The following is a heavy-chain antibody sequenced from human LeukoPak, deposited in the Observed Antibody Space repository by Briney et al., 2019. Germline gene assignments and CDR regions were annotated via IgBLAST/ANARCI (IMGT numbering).Heavy chain of an antibody. CDR2: ISGNGDST. D-gene: IGHD3-10*01. Sequence: GGSLRLSCADSGFTFSSHSMHWARQAPGKGLEYVSTISGNGDSTYYGNSVKGRFTISRDNSKNTLYLQMGSLRPEDMAIYYCLRDGSGLTSNYRHFDYWGQGTLVTVST. CDR1: GFTFSSHS. J-gene: IGHJ4*02. V-gene: IGHV3-64*01. CDR3: LRDGSGLTSNYRHFDY.